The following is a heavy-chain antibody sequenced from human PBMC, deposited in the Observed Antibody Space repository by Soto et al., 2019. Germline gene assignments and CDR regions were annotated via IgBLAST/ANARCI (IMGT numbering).Heavy chain of an antibody. CDR1: GGTFTTYT. CDR3: AKGKAAAGSPYGFDN. D-gene: IGHD6-13*01. J-gene: IGHJ4*02. CDR2: IVPLFATV. V-gene: IGHV1-69*06. Sequence: QEQLVQSGAEVKKPGSSVKVSCKASGGTFTTYTITWVRQAPGQGPEWMGGIVPLFATVNYAQKFQGRVTVSADNSASTVYIKLSSLRSKDTAVYYCAKGKAAAGSPYGFDNWGQGTLVTVSS.